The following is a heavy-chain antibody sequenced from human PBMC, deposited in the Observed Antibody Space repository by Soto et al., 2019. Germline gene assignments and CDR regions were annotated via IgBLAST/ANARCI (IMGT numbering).Heavy chain of an antibody. CDR3: ARARYYYYSGLDV. J-gene: IGHJ6*02. Sequence: RLSCAASGITFSRSVMHWVRQAPGKGLEWLSIISYDGSDEYYADSVKGRFTISRDNSENAVYLQMNSLRSEDTAVYYCARARYYYYSGLDVWGQGTTVTVSS. V-gene: IGHV3-30-3*01. CDR1: GITFSRSV. CDR2: ISYDGSDE.